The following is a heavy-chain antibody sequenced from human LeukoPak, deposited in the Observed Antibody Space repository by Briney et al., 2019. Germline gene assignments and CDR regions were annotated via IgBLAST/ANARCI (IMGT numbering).Heavy chain of an antibody. CDR2: IYYSGST. V-gene: IGHV4-59*12. J-gene: IGHJ4*02. CDR1: GGSISSYY. CDR3: ARRSSWYYFDY. D-gene: IGHD6-13*01. Sequence: SETLSLTCTVSGGSISSYYWSWIRQPPGKGLEWIGYIYYSGSTNYNPSLKSRVTISVDTSKNQFSLKLSSVTAADTAVYYCARRSSWYYFDYWGQGTLVTVSS.